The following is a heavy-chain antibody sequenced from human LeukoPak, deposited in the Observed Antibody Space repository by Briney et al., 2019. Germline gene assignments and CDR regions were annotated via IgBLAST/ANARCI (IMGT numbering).Heavy chain of an antibody. D-gene: IGHD6-13*01. V-gene: IGHV1-69*13. CDR3: SIAAAPLIPEYFQH. Sequence: SVKVSCKASGGTFSSYAISWVRQAPGQGLEWMGGIIPIFGTANYAQKFQGRVTITADESTSTAYMELSSLRSEDTAVYYCSIAAAPLIPEYFQHWGQGTLVTVSS. CDR2: IIPIFGTA. J-gene: IGHJ1*01. CDR1: GGTFSSYA.